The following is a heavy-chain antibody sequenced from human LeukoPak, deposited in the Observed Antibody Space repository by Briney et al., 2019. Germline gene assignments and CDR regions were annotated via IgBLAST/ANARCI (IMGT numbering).Heavy chain of an antibody. Sequence: ASVKVSCKTSGYTFTNYGISWVRQAPGQGLEWMGWISAYNGNTNYAQKLQGRVTMTTDTSTSTAYMELRSLRSDDTAVYCCARDHGDYVEYWFDPWGQGTLVTVSS. D-gene: IGHD4-17*01. CDR1: GYTFTNYG. V-gene: IGHV1-18*01. J-gene: IGHJ5*02. CDR2: ISAYNGNT. CDR3: ARDHGDYVEYWFDP.